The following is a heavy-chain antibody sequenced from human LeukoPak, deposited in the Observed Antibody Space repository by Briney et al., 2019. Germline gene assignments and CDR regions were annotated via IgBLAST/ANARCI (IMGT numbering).Heavy chain of an antibody. CDR2: IIRILGIA. D-gene: IGHD1-26*01. CDR3: ARARIVGATSLRGGFDY. CDR1: GGSFSSYA. V-gene: IGHV1-69*04. Sequence: SVKVSCTASGGSFSSYAISWVRQAPGQGLEWMGRIIRILGIANYAQKFQGRVTITADKSTSTAYMELSSLRSEDTAVYYCARARIVGATSLRGGFDYWGQGTLVTVSS. J-gene: IGHJ4*02.